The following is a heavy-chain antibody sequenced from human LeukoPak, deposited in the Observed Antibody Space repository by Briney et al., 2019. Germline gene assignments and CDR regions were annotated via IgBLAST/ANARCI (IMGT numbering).Heavy chain of an antibody. Sequence: ALVKVSCKASGGTFSSYAISWVRQAPGQGLEWMGGIIPIFGTANYAQKFQGRVTITADESTSIAYMELSSLRSEDTAVYYCAREYQLLSSFDYWGQGTLVTVSS. V-gene: IGHV1-69*13. J-gene: IGHJ4*02. CDR3: AREYQLLSSFDY. CDR1: GGTFSSYA. D-gene: IGHD2-2*01. CDR2: IIPIFGTA.